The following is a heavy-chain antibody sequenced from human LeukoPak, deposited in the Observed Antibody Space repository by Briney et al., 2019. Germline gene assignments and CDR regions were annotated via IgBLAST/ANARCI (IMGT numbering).Heavy chain of an antibody. V-gene: IGHV3-30-3*01. Sequence: GGSLRLSCAASGFTFSNYAMHWVRQAPGKGLEWVAVISYDGSNKYYADSVKGRFTISRDNSKNTLYLQMNSLRAEDTAVYYCARAWDYSGSYDYWGQGTLVTVSS. CDR1: GFTFSNYA. CDR2: ISYDGSNK. D-gene: IGHD1-26*01. CDR3: ARAWDYSGSYDY. J-gene: IGHJ4*02.